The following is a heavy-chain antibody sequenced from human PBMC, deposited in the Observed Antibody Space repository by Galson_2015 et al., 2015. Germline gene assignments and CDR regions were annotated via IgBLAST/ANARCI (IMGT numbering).Heavy chain of an antibody. CDR2: ISYDGSNK. D-gene: IGHD6-13*01. CDR3: ARDRRLWQQLYYFDY. J-gene: IGHJ4*02. CDR1: GFTFSSYA. V-gene: IGHV3-30*01. Sequence: SLRLSCAASGFTFSSYAMHWVRQAPGKGLEWVAVISYDGSNKYYADSVKGRFTISRDNSKNTLYLQMNSLRAEDTAVYYCARDRRLWQQLYYFDYWGQGTLVTVSS.